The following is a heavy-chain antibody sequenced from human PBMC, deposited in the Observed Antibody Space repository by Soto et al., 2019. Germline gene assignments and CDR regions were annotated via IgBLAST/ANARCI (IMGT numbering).Heavy chain of an antibody. J-gene: IGHJ2*01. Sequence: SETLSLTCAVYGGSFSGYYWSWIRQPPGKGLEWIGEINHSGSTNYNPSLKSRVTISVDTSKNQFSLKLSSVTAADTAVYYCARFGGSGRKRGLKSWYFDLWGRGTLVTVSS. V-gene: IGHV4-34*01. CDR2: INHSGST. CDR3: ARFGGSGRKRGLKSWYFDL. D-gene: IGHD3-10*01. CDR1: GGSFSGYY.